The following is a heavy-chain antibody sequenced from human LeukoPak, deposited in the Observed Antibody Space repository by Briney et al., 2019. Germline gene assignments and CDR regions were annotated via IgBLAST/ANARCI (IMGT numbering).Heavy chain of an antibody. Sequence: ASVKVSCKASGYTFTGYYMHWVQQAPGQGLEWMGWINPNSGGTNYAQKFQGRVTMTRDTSISTAYMELSRLRSDDTAVYYCAKGPYYGDGSYYYYYMDVWGKGTTVTVSS. CDR1: GYTFTGYY. D-gene: IGHD4-17*01. V-gene: IGHV1-2*02. CDR3: AKGPYYGDGSYYYYYMDV. J-gene: IGHJ6*03. CDR2: INPNSGGT.